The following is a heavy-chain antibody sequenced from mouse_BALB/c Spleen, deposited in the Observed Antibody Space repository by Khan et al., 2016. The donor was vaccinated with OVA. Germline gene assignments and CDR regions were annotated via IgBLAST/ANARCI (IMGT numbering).Heavy chain of an antibody. CDR1: GYSLTSDYA. CDR2: ISSSGST. D-gene: IGHD1-3*01. CDR3: AIDCSRYNEAIDY. J-gene: IGHJ4*01. V-gene: IGHV3-2*02. Sequence: KLLESGPGLVKPSQSLSLTCTVTGYSLTSDYAWNWIRQFPGNKLEWMGYISSSGSTNYNPALKSRIPITRDTSKNQFFLQLNSGPTEETATYYCAIDCSRYNEAIDYWGQGTLVTGSS.